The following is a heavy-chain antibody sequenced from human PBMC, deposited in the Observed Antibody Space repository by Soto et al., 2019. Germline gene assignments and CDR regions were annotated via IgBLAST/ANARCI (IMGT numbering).Heavy chain of an antibody. CDR2: IIPMYGSR. Sequence: QVQLVQSGAEVKKPGSSGRVSCNASGGTFSTHAISWVRQAPGRGPEWIGGIIPMYGSRKYAPNFQGRVKMIAEASTNTASMELSSLRSEDTAVYYGAREPYLAYSVRSGYYGLDVWGQGTTVTVSS. CDR1: GGTFSTHA. CDR3: AREPYLAYSVRSGYYGLDV. V-gene: IGHV1-69*01. J-gene: IGHJ6*02. D-gene: IGHD2-21*01.